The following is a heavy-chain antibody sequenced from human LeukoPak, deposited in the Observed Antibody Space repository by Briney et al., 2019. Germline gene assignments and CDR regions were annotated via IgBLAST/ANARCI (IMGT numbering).Heavy chain of an antibody. Sequence: SETLSLTCAAYGGSFSGYYWSWIRQLPGKGLEWIGEINHSGSTNYNPSLKSRVTISVDTSKNQFSLKLSSVTAADTAVYYCARGAIKKKYQLLSYFDYWGQGTLVTVSS. J-gene: IGHJ4*02. CDR3: ARGAIKKKYQLLSYFDY. CDR1: GGSFSGYY. D-gene: IGHD2-2*01. V-gene: IGHV4-34*01. CDR2: INHSGST.